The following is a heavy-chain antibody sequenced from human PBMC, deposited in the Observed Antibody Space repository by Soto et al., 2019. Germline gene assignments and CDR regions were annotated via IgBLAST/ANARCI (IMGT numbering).Heavy chain of an antibody. CDR1: GYTFTSYA. D-gene: IGHD2-2*01. J-gene: IGHJ6*02. V-gene: IGHV1-3*01. CDR3: ARDHCSSTSCKLYYYYYGMDV. Sequence: GASVKVSCKASGYTFTSYAMHWVRQAPGQRLEWTGWINAGNGNTKYSQKFQGRVTITRDTSASTAYMELSSLRSEDTAVYYCARDHCSSTSCKLYYYYYGMDVWGQGTTVTVSS. CDR2: INAGNGNT.